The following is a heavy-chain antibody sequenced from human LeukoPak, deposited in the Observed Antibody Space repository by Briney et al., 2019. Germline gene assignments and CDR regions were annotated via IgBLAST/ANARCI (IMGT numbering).Heavy chain of an antibody. J-gene: IGHJ2*01. Sequence: GGSLRLSCVASGLTVSSNYMSWVRQVPGRGLEWVSVVYPDGNTYYADSAKGRFAISTDISKNTLFLQMDSLRAEDTAGYYCARLLTTAIRWAWYFDLWGRGTLVTVSS. CDR2: VYPDGNT. V-gene: IGHV3-66*04. D-gene: IGHD4-17*01. CDR1: GLTVSSNY. CDR3: ARLLTTAIRWAWYFDL.